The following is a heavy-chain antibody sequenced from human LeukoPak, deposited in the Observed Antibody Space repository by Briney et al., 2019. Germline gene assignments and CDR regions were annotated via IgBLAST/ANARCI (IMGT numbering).Heavy chain of an antibody. D-gene: IGHD6-13*01. Sequence: SETLSLTCAVYGGSFSGYYWSWIRQPPGKGLEWIGEINHSGSTNYNPSLKSRVTISVDTSKNQFSLKLSSVTAADTAVYYCARVTMYSSSEPIDYWGQGTLVTVSS. CDR1: GGSFSGYY. V-gene: IGHV4-34*01. CDR3: ARVTMYSSSEPIDY. CDR2: INHSGST. J-gene: IGHJ4*02.